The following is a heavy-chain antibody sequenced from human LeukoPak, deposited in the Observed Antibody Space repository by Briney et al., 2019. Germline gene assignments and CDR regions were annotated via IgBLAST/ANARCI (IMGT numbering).Heavy chain of an antibody. D-gene: IGHD3-16*01. CDR2: IYYSGST. Sequence: SETLSLTCTVSGGSISSYYWSWIRQPPGKGLEWIGYIYYSGSTNYNPSLKSRVTISVDTSKNQFSLKLNSVTAADTAVYYCARSGGGYYYYYGMDVWGQGTTVTVSS. V-gene: IGHV4-59*01. CDR1: GGSISSYY. CDR3: ARSGGGYYYYYGMDV. J-gene: IGHJ6*02.